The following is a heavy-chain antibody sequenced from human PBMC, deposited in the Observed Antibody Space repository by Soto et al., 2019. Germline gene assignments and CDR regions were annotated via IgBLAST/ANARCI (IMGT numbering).Heavy chain of an antibody. CDR3: ASSSLNGMDV. V-gene: IGHV4-30-4*01. J-gene: IGHJ6*02. CDR2: IYYSGNT. CDR1: GGSMSSGYYY. Sequence: QVQLQESGPGLVKPSQTLSLTCSVSGGSMSSGYYYWSWIRQPPGKGLEWIGNIYYSGNTYYNPSLKSRLIIPIDTSKSQFSLKVASVTAADTAVYYCASSSLNGMDVWGQGTTVTVSS.